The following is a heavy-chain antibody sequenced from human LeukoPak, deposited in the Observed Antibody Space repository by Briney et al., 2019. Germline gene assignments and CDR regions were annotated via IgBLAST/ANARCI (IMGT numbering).Heavy chain of an antibody. CDR1: GGSISSSSYY. J-gene: IGHJ5*02. CDR3: ARDELRYFDWLPSRGFDP. D-gene: IGHD3-9*01. V-gene: IGHV4-39*07. CDR2: IYYSGST. Sequence: SETLSLTCTVSGGSISSSSYYWGWSRQPPGKGLEWSGSIYYSGSTYYNPSLKSRVTISVDTSKNQFSLKLSSVTAADTAVYYCARDELRYFDWLPSRGFDPWGQGTLVTVSS.